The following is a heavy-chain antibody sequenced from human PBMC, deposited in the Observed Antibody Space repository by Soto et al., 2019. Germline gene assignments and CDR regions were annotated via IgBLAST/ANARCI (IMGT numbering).Heavy chain of an antibody. CDR3: ARQIYDSDTGPNFQYYFDS. CDR2: IDPSDSQT. CDR1: GYSFAGYW. Sequence: GESLKISCKGSGYSFAGYWITWVRQKPGKGLEWMGRIDPSDSQTYYSPSFRGHVTVSATKSITTVFLQWSSLRASDTAMYYCARQIYDSDTGPNFQYYFDSWGQGTPVTVSS. J-gene: IGHJ4*02. D-gene: IGHD3-22*01. V-gene: IGHV5-10-1*01.